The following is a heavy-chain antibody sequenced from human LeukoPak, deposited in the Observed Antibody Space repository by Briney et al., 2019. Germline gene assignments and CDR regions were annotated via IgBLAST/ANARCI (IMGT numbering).Heavy chain of an antibody. D-gene: IGHD6-19*01. V-gene: IGHV3-48*03. J-gene: IGHJ4*02. CDR3: ARANSSGWYVESFDY. CDR1: GFTFSSYE. CDR2: ISSSGRTI. Sequence: GGSLRLSCAASGFTFSSYEMNWVRQAPGKGLEWVSYISSSGRTIYYADSVKGRFTISRDSAENSLYLQMNSLRAEDTAVYYCARANSSGWYVESFDYWGQGTLVTVSS.